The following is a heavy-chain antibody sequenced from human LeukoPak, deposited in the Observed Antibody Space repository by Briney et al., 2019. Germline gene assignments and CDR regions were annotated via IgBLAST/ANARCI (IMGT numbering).Heavy chain of an antibody. CDR3: ARGHYDFSTGSYTGGFYYFDS. J-gene: IGHJ4*02. Sequence: PGGSLRLSCAASGFTFSSYSMNWVRQAPGKGLEWVSYISSSSSTIYYADSVKGRFTISRDNAKNSLYLQMNSLRAEDTAVYYCARGHYDFSTGSYTGGFYYFDSWGQGTLVTVS. D-gene: IGHD3-3*01. V-gene: IGHV3-48*01. CDR2: ISSSSSTI. CDR1: GFTFSSYS.